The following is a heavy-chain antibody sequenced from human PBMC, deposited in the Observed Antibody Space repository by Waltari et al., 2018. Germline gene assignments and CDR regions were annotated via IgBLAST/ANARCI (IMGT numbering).Heavy chain of an antibody. D-gene: IGHD2-15*01. CDR1: GDSMSSTDW. J-gene: IGHJ4*02. Sequence: QLQLQESGPGLVKPSGTLSLTCVVSGDSMSSTDWWSWVRQAPEKGLEWIGPVQGSGRTNYNPSFASRVSVSGDTSTNQFSLKVTSATVADTAVYFCARDRGRGIYLDSWGQGVLVTVSP. CDR2: VQGSGRT. CDR3: ARDRGRGIYLDS. V-gene: IGHV4-4*02.